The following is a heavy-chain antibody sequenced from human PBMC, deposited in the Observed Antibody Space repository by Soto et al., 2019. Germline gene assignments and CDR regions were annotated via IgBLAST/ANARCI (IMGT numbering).Heavy chain of an antibody. CDR2: ISAYNGNT. Sequence: QVQLVQSGAEVKKPGASVKVSCKASGYTFTSYGISWVRQAPGQGLEWMGWISAYNGNTNYAQKLQGRVTMTTDTSTSTAYMELRSLRSDDTALYYCARVLHKITMILRYYYYGMDVWGQGTTVTVSS. CDR3: ARVLHKITMILRYYYYGMDV. V-gene: IGHV1-18*01. CDR1: GYTFTSYG. J-gene: IGHJ6*02. D-gene: IGHD3-22*01.